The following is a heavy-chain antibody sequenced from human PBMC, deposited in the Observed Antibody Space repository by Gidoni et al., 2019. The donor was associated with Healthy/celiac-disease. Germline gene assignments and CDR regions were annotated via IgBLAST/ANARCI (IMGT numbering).Heavy chain of an antibody. V-gene: IGHV1-46*01. CDR3: ARDILSLEWLNSSTSEFDY. CDR2: INPSGGST. CDR1: GYTFTSYY. D-gene: IGHD3-3*01. J-gene: IGHJ4*02. Sequence: QVQLVQSGAEVKKPGASVKVSCKASGYTFTSYYMHWVRQAPGQGLEWMGIINPSGGSTSYEQKFQGRVTMTRDTSTSTVYMELSSLRSEDTAVYYCARDILSLEWLNSSTSEFDYWGQGTLVTVSS.